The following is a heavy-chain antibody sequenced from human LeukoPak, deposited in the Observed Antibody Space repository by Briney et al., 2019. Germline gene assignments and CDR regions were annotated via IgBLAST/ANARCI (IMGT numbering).Heavy chain of an antibody. CDR2: IPTSGST. CDR3: ASDYYFGSGSYSQNFDY. J-gene: IGHJ4*02. D-gene: IGHD3-10*01. V-gene: IGHV4-4*07. Sequence: SETLSLTCTVSGGSITTYYWSWIRQPAGKGLEWIGRIPTSGSTNYNPSLKSRVTMSVDTSKNQFSLKLSSVTAADTAVYYCASDYYFGSGSYSQNFDYWGQGTLVTVSS. CDR1: GGSITTYY.